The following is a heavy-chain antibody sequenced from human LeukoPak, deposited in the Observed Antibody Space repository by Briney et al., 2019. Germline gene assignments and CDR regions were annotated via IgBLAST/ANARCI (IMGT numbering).Heavy chain of an antibody. CDR3: AKGSSSSSPSRIDY. Sequence: PGGSLRLSCAASGFTFSSYAMSWVRQAPGKGLEWVSAISSSGGSTYYADSVKGRFTISRDNSKNTLYLQMNSLRAEDTAVYFCAKGSSSSSPSRIDYWGQGTLVTVSS. CDR1: GFTFSSYA. J-gene: IGHJ4*02. CDR2: ISSSGGST. V-gene: IGHV3-23*01. D-gene: IGHD6-13*01.